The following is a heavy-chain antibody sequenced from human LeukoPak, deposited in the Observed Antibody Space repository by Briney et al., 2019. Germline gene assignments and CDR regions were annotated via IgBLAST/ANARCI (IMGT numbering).Heavy chain of an antibody. D-gene: IGHD6-6*01. CDR2: IYPGDSDT. CDR1: GYSFTSYW. CDR3: ARVIAARLSWFDP. V-gene: IGHV5-51*01. Sequence: GESLKISCKGSGYSFTSYWIGWVRQMPGKGLEWMGIIYPGDSDTRYSPSFQGQVTISAGKSISTAYLQWSSLKASDTAMYYCARVIAARLSWFDPWGQGTLVTVSS. J-gene: IGHJ5*02.